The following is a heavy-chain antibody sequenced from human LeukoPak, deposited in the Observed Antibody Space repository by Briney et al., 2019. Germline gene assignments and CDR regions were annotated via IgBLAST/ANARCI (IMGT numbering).Heavy chain of an antibody. D-gene: IGHD3-9*01. CDR2: ISYSGST. CDR1: GGSISSYY. CDR3: ARVSWFPGSSYYYMDV. Sequence: PSETLSLTCSVSGGSISSYYWNWIRQPPGKGLEWIGSISYSGSTNYNPSLESRVTISVDTSKNQISLKLSSVTAADTAVYYCARVSWFPGSSYYYMDVWGKGTTVTVSS. V-gene: IGHV4-59*01. J-gene: IGHJ6*03.